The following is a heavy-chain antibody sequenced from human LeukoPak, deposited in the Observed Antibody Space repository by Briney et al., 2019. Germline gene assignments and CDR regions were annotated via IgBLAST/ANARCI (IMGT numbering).Heavy chain of an antibody. CDR1: GYTFTGYY. D-gene: IGHD1-26*01. CDR2: INPSGGST. V-gene: IGHV1-46*01. CDR3: ARDLGAGGY. J-gene: IGHJ4*02. Sequence: ASVKVSCKASGYTFTGYYLHWVRQAPGQGLERMGIINPSGGSTSYAQKFQGRVTVTRDTSTSTVYMELSSLRSEDTAVYYCARDLGAGGYWGQGTLVTVSS.